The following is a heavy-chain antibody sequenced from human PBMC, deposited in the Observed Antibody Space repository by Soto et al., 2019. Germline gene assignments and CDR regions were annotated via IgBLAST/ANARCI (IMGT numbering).Heavy chain of an antibody. Sequence: QVQLVQSGAEVEKPGSSVKVSCTASGGTFSTETFSWVRQAPGQGLEWMGRVIPILDVANYAQNFQGRVKITADKSTSTADMELSSLRFEDTAVYYCARDRYCSGGICPSFDNWFDPWGQGTLVTVSS. J-gene: IGHJ5*02. CDR2: VIPILDVA. CDR1: GGTFSTET. V-gene: IGHV1-69*08. CDR3: ARDRYCSGGICPSFDNWFDP. D-gene: IGHD2-15*01.